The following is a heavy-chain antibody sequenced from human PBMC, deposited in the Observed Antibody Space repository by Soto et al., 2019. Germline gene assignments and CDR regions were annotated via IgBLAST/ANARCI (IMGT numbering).Heavy chain of an antibody. CDR1: GGSIYTYY. J-gene: IGHJ3*02. CDR3: ARDVYYYDSSGYYYRDFDI. V-gene: IGHV4-59*01. CDR2: ISDGGST. Sequence: SETLSLTCNVSGGSIYTYYWNWIRQSPGKGLEWIGYISDGGSTNYNPSLKSRVTISVDTSKKQVSLKLSSVSAQDTAVYYCARDVYYYDSSGYYYRDFDIWGQGTMVTVSS. D-gene: IGHD3-22*01.